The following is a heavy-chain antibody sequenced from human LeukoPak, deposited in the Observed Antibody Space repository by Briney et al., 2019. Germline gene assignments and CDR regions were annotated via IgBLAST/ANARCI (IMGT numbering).Heavy chain of an antibody. Sequence: GSSVKVSCKASGGTFSSYAISWVRQAPGQGLEWMGGIIPIFGTANYAQKFQGRVTITADESTSTAYMELSSLRSEDTAVYYCARSQTYCSGGSCYSEQSFDYWGQGTQVTVSS. J-gene: IGHJ4*02. D-gene: IGHD2-15*01. V-gene: IGHV1-69*01. CDR2: IIPIFGTA. CDR3: ARSQTYCSGGSCYSEQSFDY. CDR1: GGTFSSYA.